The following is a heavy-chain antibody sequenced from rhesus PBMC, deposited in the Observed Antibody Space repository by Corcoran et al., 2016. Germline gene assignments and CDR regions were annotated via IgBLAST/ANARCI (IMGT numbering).Heavy chain of an antibody. V-gene: IGHV3S26*01. Sequence: DVQLVESGGGLVKPGGSLRLSCVASGFTFSSYVMHWVHQAPGKGLEWVSVISESGGTIYYADTVKGRLTISRDNAKNSLCLQMNSLRAEDTAVYYCTRGDSGYYTVEYFEFWGQGALVTVSS. CDR2: ISESGGTI. CDR1: GFTFSSYV. D-gene: IGHD3-28*01. CDR3: TRGDSGYYTVEYFEF. J-gene: IGHJ1*01.